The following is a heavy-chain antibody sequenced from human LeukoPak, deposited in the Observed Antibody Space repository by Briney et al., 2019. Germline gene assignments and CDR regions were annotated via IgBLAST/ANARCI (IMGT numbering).Heavy chain of an antibody. CDR2: ISGSGGST. Sequence: QSGGSLRLSCAASGFTFSSYAMSWVRQAPGKGLEWVSAISGSGGSTYYADSVKGRFTISRDNSMNTLYLQMNSLRAEDTAVYYCAKDIVVVPAAMITFDYWGQGTLVTVSS. V-gene: IGHV3-23*01. CDR1: GFTFSSYA. J-gene: IGHJ4*02. CDR3: AKDIVVVPAAMITFDY. D-gene: IGHD2-2*01.